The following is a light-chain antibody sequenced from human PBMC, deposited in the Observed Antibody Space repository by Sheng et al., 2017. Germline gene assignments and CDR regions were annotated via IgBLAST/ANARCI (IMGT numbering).Light chain of an antibody. CDR1: QDIGSS. CDR2: TAS. Sequence: DIQMTQSPSSVSASVGDRVTITCRASQDIGSSLAWYQHKPGKAPQLLIYTASRLESAVPSRFSGSGSGTLFTLTISSLQPEDFATYYCQQANSFSFGQGTKLEIK. V-gene: IGKV1-12*02. CDR3: QQANSFS. J-gene: IGKJ2*01.